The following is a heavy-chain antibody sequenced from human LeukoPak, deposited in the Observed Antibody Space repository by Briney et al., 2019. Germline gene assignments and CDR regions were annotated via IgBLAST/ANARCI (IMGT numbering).Heavy chain of an antibody. Sequence: PVGSLRLSCAASRFTLISYEMNGVRQAPAKGLEWVSYISSSGSTIYYPHSLNGRFTISRDNAKNSLSLQMNSLRAEDTAVYYCARXGGGITMIVVVTPVPTYFDYWGQGTLVTVSS. CDR3: ARXGGGITMIVVVTPVPTYFDY. V-gene: IGHV3-48*03. D-gene: IGHD3-22*01. J-gene: IGHJ4*02. CDR1: RFTLISYE. CDR2: ISSSGSTI.